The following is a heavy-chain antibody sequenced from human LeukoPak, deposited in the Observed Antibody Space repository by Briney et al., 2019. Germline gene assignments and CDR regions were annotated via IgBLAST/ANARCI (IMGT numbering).Heavy chain of an antibody. D-gene: IGHD2-2*01. Sequence: PGGSLRLSCVASGVTFSDYSLNWVRQARGKGLECMSYLGSAIYYADSVKGRFTISRDNAKNSLFLKMNSLRAEDTAVYYCARDHAYAFDIWGQGTLVTVSS. V-gene: IGHV3-48*01. CDR3: ARDHAYAFDI. CDR2: LGSAI. CDR1: GVTFSDYS. J-gene: IGHJ3*02.